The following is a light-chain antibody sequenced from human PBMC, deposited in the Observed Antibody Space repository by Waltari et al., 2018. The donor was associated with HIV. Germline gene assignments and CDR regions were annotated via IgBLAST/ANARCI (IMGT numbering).Light chain of an antibody. V-gene: IGLV2-23*02. Sequence: QSALTQHAPVSGSPGQSITISCTGTSSDVGSYNLVSWYQQHPGKAPKLMIYEVSKRPSGVSNRFSGSKSGNTASLTISGLQAEDEADYYCCSYAGSSTFWVFGGGTKLTVL. J-gene: IGLJ3*02. CDR1: SSDVGSYNL. CDR2: EVS. CDR3: CSYAGSSTFWV.